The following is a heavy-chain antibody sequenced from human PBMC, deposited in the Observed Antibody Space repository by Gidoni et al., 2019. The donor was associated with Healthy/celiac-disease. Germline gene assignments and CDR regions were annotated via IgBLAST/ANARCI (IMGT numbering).Heavy chain of an antibody. CDR1: GFTFSSYA. Sequence: EVQLLESGGGLVQPGGSLRLSCAASGFTFSSYAMSWVRQAPGKGLEWVSAISGSGGNTYYADSVKGRFTISRDNSKNTLYLQMNSLRAEDTAVYDCAKYNYYDSSGPRSYYFDYWGQGTLVTVSS. CDR3: AKYNYYDSSGPRSYYFDY. D-gene: IGHD3-22*01. J-gene: IGHJ4*02. CDR2: ISGSGGNT. V-gene: IGHV3-23*01.